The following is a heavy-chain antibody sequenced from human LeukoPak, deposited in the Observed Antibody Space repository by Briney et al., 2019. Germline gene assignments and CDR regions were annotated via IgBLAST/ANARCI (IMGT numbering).Heavy chain of an antibody. D-gene: IGHD6-13*01. J-gene: IGHJ6*03. V-gene: IGHV4-39*01. CDR1: GGSISSSSYH. CDR2: IYYSGST. CDR3: ARGDSSSWYGVYYYYYLDV. Sequence: PSETLSLTCTVSGGSISSSSYHWGWIRQPPGKGLEWIGSIYYSGSTYYNPSLKSRVTISVDTSKNQFSLKLSSVTAADTAVYYCARGDSSSWYGVYYYYYLDVWGKGTTVTVSS.